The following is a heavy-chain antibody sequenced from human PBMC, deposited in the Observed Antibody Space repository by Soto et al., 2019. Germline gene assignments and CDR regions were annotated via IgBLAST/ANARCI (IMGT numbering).Heavy chain of an antibody. CDR3: ARDSVAMVRGVIHTAFDI. V-gene: IGHV4-39*07. D-gene: IGHD3-10*01. CDR2: IIYTGST. CDR1: GDSISTTTYY. Sequence: PSETLSLTCTVSGDSISTTTYYWAWIRQPPGKGLEWIGSIIYTGSTYYNPSLQSRVTISVDTSRNQFSLKLSSVTAADTAVYYCARDSVAMVRGVIHTAFDIWGQGTMVT. J-gene: IGHJ3*02.